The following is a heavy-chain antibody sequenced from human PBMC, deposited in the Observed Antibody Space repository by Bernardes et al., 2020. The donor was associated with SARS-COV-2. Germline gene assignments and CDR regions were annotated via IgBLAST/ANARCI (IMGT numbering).Heavy chain of an antibody. CDR3: ARGSAAVVSHFMLLFANWYFDL. V-gene: IGHV4-4*07. CDR2: IYSTGTT. Sequence: TLSLTCTVSGGSISSDYWSWIRQPAGKGLEWIGRIYSTGTTNYNPSLKSRVTISVDPSKNQFSLKLNSVTAADTAVYYCARGSAAVVSHFMLLFANWYFDLWGRGTLVTVSS. J-gene: IGHJ2*01. D-gene: IGHD2-15*01. CDR1: GGSISSDY.